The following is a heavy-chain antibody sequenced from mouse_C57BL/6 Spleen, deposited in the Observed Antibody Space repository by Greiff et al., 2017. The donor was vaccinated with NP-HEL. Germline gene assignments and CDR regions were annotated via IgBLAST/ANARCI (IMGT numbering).Heavy chain of an antibody. CDR3: ASNPLYYGSRNYAMDY. J-gene: IGHJ4*01. CDR2: IWSGGST. D-gene: IGHD1-1*01. V-gene: IGHV2-2*01. Sequence: VQLQQSGPGLVQPSQSLSITCTVSGFSLTSYGVHWVRQSPGKGLEWLGVIWSGGSTDYNAAFISRLSISKDNSTSQVFFKMNSRQADDTAIYYCASNPLYYGSRNYAMDYWGQGPSVTVSS. CDR1: GFSLTSYG.